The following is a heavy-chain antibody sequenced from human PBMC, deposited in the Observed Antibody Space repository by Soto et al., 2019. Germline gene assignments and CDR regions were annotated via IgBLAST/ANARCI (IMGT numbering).Heavy chain of an antibody. Sequence: ETLSLTCTVSGGSMRNYFWTWIRQPPGKGLEWIGYIHYSGTTSFFPSYNPSLRSRVTISEDTSKNQFSLKLLSVTTADTAVYFCAAGEASSRNLAPYYLDFWGQGTLVTVS. CDR1: GGSMRNYF. J-gene: IGHJ4*02. CDR3: AAGEASSRNLAPYYLDF. D-gene: IGHD6-13*01. V-gene: IGHV4-59*01. CDR2: IHYSGTT.